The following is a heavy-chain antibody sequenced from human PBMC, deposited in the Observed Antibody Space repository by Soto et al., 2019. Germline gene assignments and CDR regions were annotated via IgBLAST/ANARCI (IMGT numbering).Heavy chain of an antibody. J-gene: IGHJ4*02. D-gene: IGHD3-22*01. CDR2: IWYDGSNK. Sequence: QVQLVESGGGVVQPGRSLRLSCAASGFTFSSYGMHWVRQAPGKGPEWVAVIWYDGSNKYYADSVKGRFTISRDNSKNTLYLQMNSLRAEDTAVYYCASDYDSSGYYDDYWGQGTLVTVSS. CDR1: GFTFSSYG. V-gene: IGHV3-33*01. CDR3: ASDYDSSGYYDDY.